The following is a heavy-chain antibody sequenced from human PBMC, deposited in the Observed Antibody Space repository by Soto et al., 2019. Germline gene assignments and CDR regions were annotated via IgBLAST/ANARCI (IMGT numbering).Heavy chain of an antibody. Sequence: SETLSLTCAVYCGSYSGYYWSWIRQPPGKGLEWIGEINHSGSTNYNPSLKSRVTISLDTAQKQFSLKLTSVTAADTAVYYCARGMRGRSSSWSYYWGQGTLVPVSS. J-gene: IGHJ4*02. CDR3: ARGMRGRSSSWSYY. CDR2: INHSGST. CDR1: CGSYSGYY. V-gene: IGHV4-34*01. D-gene: IGHD6-13*01.